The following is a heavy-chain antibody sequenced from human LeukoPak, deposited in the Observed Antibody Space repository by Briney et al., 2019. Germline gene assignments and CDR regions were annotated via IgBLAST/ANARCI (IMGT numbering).Heavy chain of an antibody. CDR3: ARATSGSHHYYYYSYMDV. D-gene: IGHD1-26*01. V-gene: IGHV4-38-2*02. CDR2: IYHSGST. CDR1: GYSISSGYY. J-gene: IGHJ6*03. Sequence: SETLSLTCTVSGYSISSGYYWGWIRQPPGKGLEWIGSIYHSGSTYHNPSLKSRVTISLDTSKNQFSLKLSSVTAADTAVYYCARATSGSHHYYYYSYMDVWGKGTTVTVSS.